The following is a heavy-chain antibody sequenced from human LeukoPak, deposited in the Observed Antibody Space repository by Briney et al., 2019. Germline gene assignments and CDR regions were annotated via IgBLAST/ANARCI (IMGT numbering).Heavy chain of an antibody. J-gene: IGHJ4*02. D-gene: IGHD2-2*01. V-gene: IGHV3-21*01. Sequence: GGSLRLSCAASGFTFSSYSMNWVRQAPGKGLEWVSSISSSSSYIYYADSVKGRFTISRDNAKNSLYLQMNSLRAEDTAVYYCARDLSYLKGYCSSTTCRSGFDYWGQGTLVTVSS. CDR3: ARDLSYLKGYCSSTTCRSGFDY. CDR2: ISSSSSYI. CDR1: GFTFSSYS.